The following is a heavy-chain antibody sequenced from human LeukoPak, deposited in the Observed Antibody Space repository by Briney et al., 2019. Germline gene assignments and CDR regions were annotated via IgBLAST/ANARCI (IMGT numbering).Heavy chain of an antibody. J-gene: IGHJ4*02. CDR2: INEDGRAK. V-gene: IGHV3-7*03. D-gene: IGHD3-10*01. CDR3: ARPYYGSADY. CDR1: GFTFSTYW. Sequence: GGSLRLSCVASGFTFSTYWMSWVRQAPGKGLEWVANINEDGRAKYYVDSVIGRFTISRDNAKNSLYLQMNSMRAEDTAVYYCARPYYGSADYWGPGTLVTVSS.